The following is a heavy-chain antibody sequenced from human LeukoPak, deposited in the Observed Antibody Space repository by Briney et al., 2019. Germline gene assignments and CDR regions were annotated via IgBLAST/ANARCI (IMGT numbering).Heavy chain of an antibody. J-gene: IGHJ4*02. CDR1: GFIFTNYF. V-gene: IGHV3-7*01. CDR3: AKGDLEN. CDR2: MTHDGSDE. Sequence: GGSLRLSCAASGFIFTNYFMSWARQAPGKGLEWVATMTHDGSDEYYLDSVKGRFTISRDSAKNSIYLQMNSLRVEDTSTYYCAKGDLENWGQGTLVTVSS.